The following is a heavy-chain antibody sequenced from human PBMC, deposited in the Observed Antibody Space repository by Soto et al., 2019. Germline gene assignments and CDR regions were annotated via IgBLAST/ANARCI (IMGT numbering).Heavy chain of an antibody. CDR3: ARHLLRVEGYNWNYEAWYFDL. J-gene: IGHJ2*01. Sequence: SETLSLTCTVSGGSISSSSYYWGWIRQPPGKGLEWIGSIYYSGSTYYNPSLKSRVTISVDTSKNQFALKLSSVTAAGTAVYYCARHLLRVEGYNWNYEAWYFDLWGRGTLVTVSS. CDR1: GGSISSSSYY. D-gene: IGHD1-7*01. CDR2: IYYSGST. V-gene: IGHV4-39*01.